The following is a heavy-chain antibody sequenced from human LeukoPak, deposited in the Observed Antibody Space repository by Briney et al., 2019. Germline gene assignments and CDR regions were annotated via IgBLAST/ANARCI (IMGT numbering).Heavy chain of an antibody. CDR1: GFTFSSYS. D-gene: IGHD3-22*01. Sequence: GGSLRLSCAASGFTFSSYSMNWVRQAPGKGLEWVSSISSSSSYIYYADSVKGRFTISRDNAKNSLYLQMNSLRAEDTAVYYCARGYDSSGYYPYYFDYWGQGTLVTVSS. CDR3: ARGYDSSGYYPYYFDY. V-gene: IGHV3-21*01. CDR2: ISSSSSYI. J-gene: IGHJ4*02.